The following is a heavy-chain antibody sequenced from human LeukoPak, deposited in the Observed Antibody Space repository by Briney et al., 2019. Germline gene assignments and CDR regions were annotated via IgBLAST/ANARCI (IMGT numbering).Heavy chain of an antibody. Sequence: GASVKVSCKASGYTFISYAMNWVRQAPGQGLEWMGWINPNSGGTNYAQKFQGRVTMTRDTSISTAYMELSRLRSDDTAVYYCARADNYDFWSEIDPWGQGTLVTVSS. CDR1: GYTFISYA. V-gene: IGHV1-2*02. CDR2: INPNSGGT. D-gene: IGHD3-3*01. CDR3: ARADNYDFWSEIDP. J-gene: IGHJ5*02.